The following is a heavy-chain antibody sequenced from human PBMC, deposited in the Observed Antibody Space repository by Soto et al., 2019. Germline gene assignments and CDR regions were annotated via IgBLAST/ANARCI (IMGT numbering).Heavy chain of an antibody. J-gene: IGHJ4*02. D-gene: IGHD6-13*01. Sequence: QVQLVQSGAEVKKPGSSVKVSCKASGGTFSSYGISWVRQAPGQGLEWVGGIIPIFGTANYAQKFQGRVTITADESTSTAYMEQSSLRCEDTALYYYARAPEVAAALDCWGQGTLVTLSS. CDR3: ARAPEVAAALDC. CDR2: IIPIFGTA. CDR1: GGTFSSYG. V-gene: IGHV1-69*01.